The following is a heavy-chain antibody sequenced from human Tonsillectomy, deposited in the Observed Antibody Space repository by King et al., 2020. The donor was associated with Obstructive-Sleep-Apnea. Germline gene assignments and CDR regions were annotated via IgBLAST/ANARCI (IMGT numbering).Heavy chain of an antibody. V-gene: IGHV4-34*01. Sequence: HVQLQQWGAGLLKPSETLSLTCAVYGGPFNGFYWNWIRQSPGKGLGWIGEIHHRGSTNYNPSLKSRVTISVDTSKNQFSLKLSSVTAADTAVYYCSGADLPTSFFFDYWGQGTLVTVSS. CDR3: SGADLPTSFFFDY. CDR1: GGPFNGFY. J-gene: IGHJ4*02. D-gene: IGHD3/OR15-3a*01. CDR2: IHHRGST.